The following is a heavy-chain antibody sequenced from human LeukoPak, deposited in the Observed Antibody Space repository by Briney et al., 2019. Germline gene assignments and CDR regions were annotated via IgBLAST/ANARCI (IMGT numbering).Heavy chain of an antibody. CDR2: ITSNGGSV. Sequence: GGSLRLSCAASGFTFGDYAMSWVRQAPGKGLEWVSGITSNGGSVAYADSVKGRFTISRDNAKNSLYLQMNSLRAEDTALYYCARDQPSYYYDSSGYYSDYWGQGTLVTVSS. CDR3: ARDQPSYYYDSSGYYSDY. CDR1: GFTFGDYA. V-gene: IGHV3-20*04. D-gene: IGHD3-22*01. J-gene: IGHJ4*02.